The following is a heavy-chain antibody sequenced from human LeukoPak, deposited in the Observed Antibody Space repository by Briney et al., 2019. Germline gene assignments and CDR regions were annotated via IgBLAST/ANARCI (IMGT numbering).Heavy chain of an antibody. CDR1: GGPITSYY. CDR2: FYYSGSP. CDR3: ARAGGISPFDY. Sequence: SETLSLTCTVSGGPITSYYWSWIRQPPGKGLEWIGYFYYSGSPNYNPSLKSRVTISVDTSKNQFSLKLFSVTAADTALYYCARAGGISPFDYWGQGTLVTVSS. D-gene: IGHD4-23*01. J-gene: IGHJ4*02. V-gene: IGHV4-59*01.